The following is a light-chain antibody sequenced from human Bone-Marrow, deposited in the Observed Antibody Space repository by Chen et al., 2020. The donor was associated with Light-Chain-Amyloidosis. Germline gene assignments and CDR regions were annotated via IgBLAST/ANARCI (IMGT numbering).Light chain of an antibody. CDR2: QDN. Sequence: SYELTQPPSVSVSPGQTASITCPGDRLGTNYVSWYQQKPGQSPVLLIYQDNKRPSGIPERFTGSSSGNSPTLTITGTQAIAEADYCCQAWDSIILCVFGTGTKVTVL. CDR3: QAWDSIILCV. CDR1: RLGTNY. V-gene: IGLV3-1*01. J-gene: IGLJ1*01.